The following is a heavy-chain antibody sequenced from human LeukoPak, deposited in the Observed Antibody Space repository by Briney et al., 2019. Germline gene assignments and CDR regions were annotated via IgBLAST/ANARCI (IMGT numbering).Heavy chain of an antibody. CDR1: GFTFSSYR. J-gene: IGHJ4*02. V-gene: IGHV3-21*01. D-gene: IGHD3-10*01. Sequence: GGSLRLSCAASGFTFSSYRMNWVRRAPGKGLEWVSSISSSSSYIYYADSVKGRFTISRDNAKNSLYLQMNSLRAEDTAVYYCAKDRMSSYWGQGTLVTVSS. CDR2: ISSSSSYI. CDR3: AKDRMSSY.